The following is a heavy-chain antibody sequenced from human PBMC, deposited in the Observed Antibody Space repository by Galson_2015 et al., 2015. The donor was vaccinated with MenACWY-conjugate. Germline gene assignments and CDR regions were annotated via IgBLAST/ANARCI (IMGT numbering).Heavy chain of an antibody. CDR3: ARDLSGYQATDY. CDR2: IYHSGST. V-gene: IGHV4-4*02. CDR1: GGSISSSNW. J-gene: IGHJ4*02. Sequence: ETLSLTCAVSGGSISSSNWWSWVRQPPGKGLEWIGEIYHSGSTNYNPSLKSRVTISVDKSKNQFSLKLSSVTAADTAVYYCARDLSGYQATDYWGQGTLVTVSS. D-gene: IGHD3-22*01.